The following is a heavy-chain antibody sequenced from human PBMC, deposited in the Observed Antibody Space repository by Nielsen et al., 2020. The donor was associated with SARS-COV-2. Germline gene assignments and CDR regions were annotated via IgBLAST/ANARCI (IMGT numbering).Heavy chain of an antibody. V-gene: IGHV3-33*08. D-gene: IGHD2-2*01. J-gene: IGHJ4*02. CDR3: ARGRLGYCSPTSCYGFDW. CDR2: IRFDGSSP. CDR1: GFTFSSYG. Sequence: GESLKISCAASGFTFSSYGMHWVRQAPGKGLEWVAVIRFDGSSPYYADSVKGRATISRDNSKNTLYLEMSSLRAGDTAVYYCARGRLGYCSPTSCYGFDWWGQGTLVTVSS.